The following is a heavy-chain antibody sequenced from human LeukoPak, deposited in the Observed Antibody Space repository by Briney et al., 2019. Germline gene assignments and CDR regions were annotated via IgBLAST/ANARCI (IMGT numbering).Heavy chain of an antibody. J-gene: IGHJ4*02. CDR3: VRVPAGIAAAAPNGDY. CDR1: GYTFTGYY. V-gene: IGHV1-2*02. Sequence: ASVKVSCKASGYTFTGYYMHWVRQAPGQGLEWMGWINPNSGGTNYAQKFQGRVTMTRDTSISTAYMELSRLRSDDTAVYYCVRVPAGIAAAAPNGDYWGQGTLVTVSS. CDR2: INPNSGGT. D-gene: IGHD6-13*01.